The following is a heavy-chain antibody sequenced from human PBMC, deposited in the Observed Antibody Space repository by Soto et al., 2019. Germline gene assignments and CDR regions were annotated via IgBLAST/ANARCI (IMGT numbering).Heavy chain of an antibody. J-gene: IGHJ6*02. CDR2: TYYRSRWYS. Sequence: QVQLQQSGPGLVKPSQTLSLTCVGSGDTVSSNSVAWNWVRQSPSRGLEWLGRTYYRSRWYSDYAVSVRSRIDINADTSKNQVSLQLNSVTPEDTAVYYCARSEEDSDYYYYGTDVWGQGTTVTVSS. V-gene: IGHV6-1*01. CDR1: GDTVSSNSVA. D-gene: IGHD2-15*01. CDR3: ARSEEDSDYYYYGTDV.